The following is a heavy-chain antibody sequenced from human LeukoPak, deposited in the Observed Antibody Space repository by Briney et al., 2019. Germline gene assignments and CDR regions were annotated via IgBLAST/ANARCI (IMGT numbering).Heavy chain of an antibody. Sequence: PGGSLRLSCAASGFTFSNYGMTWVRQAPGKGLEWVSGISGSGGSTYYADSVKGRFTISRDNSKNTLYLQMNSLRAEDTAVYYCAKDGYSSGWAFDYWGQGTLVTVSS. CDR3: AKDGYSSGWAFDY. CDR1: GFTFSNYG. V-gene: IGHV3-23*01. CDR2: ISGSGGST. J-gene: IGHJ4*02. D-gene: IGHD6-19*01.